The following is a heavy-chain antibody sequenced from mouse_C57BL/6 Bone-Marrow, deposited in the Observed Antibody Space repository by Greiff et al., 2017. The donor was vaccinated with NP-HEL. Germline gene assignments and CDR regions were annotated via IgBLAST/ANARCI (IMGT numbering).Heavy chain of an antibody. CDR3: ARYPLGD. J-gene: IGHJ3*01. CDR2: IRNKANGYTT. Sequence: EVQLQQSGGGLVQPGGSLSLSCAASGFTFTDYYMSWVRQPPGKALEWLGFIRNKANGYTTEYSASVKGRFTISRDNSQSILHLQMNALRAEDSATYYCARYPLGDWGQGTLVTVSA. V-gene: IGHV7-3*01. CDR1: GFTFTDYY.